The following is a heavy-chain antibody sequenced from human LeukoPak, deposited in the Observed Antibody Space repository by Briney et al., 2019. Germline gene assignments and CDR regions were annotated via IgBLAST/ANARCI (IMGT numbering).Heavy chain of an antibody. V-gene: IGHV3-30*18. D-gene: IGHD3-10*01. J-gene: IGHJ4*02. CDR1: GFTFSSYG. CDR2: ISYDGSNK. Sequence: PGGSLGLSCAASGFTFSSYGMHWVRQAPGKGLEWVAVISYDGSNKYYADSVKGRFTISRDNSKNTLYLQMNSLRAEDTAVYYCAKGSGAMVREPFDYWGQGTLVTVSS. CDR3: AKGSGAMVREPFDY.